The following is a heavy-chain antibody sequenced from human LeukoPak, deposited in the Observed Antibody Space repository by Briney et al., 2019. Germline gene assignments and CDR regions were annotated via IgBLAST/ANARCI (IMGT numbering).Heavy chain of an antibody. J-gene: IGHJ4*02. CDR3: AREAPGSYKDY. D-gene: IGHD3-10*01. V-gene: IGHV3-53*01. CDR2: IYSGGST. Sequence: GGSLRLSCAASGFTVSSNYMSWVRQAPGKGLEWVSVIYSGGSTYYADSVKGRFTISRDNSKNTLYLQMNSLRAEDTAVYYCAREAPGSYKDYWGQGTLVTVSS. CDR1: GFTVSSNY.